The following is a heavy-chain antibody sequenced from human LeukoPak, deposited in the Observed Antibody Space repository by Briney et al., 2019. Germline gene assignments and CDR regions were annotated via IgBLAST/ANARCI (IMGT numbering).Heavy chain of an antibody. J-gene: IGHJ4*02. CDR3: AREERGYCSSTSSYLGYFDY. Sequence: GGSLRLSCVASGFSFSTYGIHWVRQAPGKGLEWVAFIRYDGSNKYYADSVKGRFTISRDNSKNTLYLQMNSLRAEDTAVYYWAREERGYCSSTSSYLGYFDYGGQGTLVTAS. V-gene: IGHV3-30*02. D-gene: IGHD2-2*01. CDR2: IRYDGSNK. CDR1: GFSFSTYG.